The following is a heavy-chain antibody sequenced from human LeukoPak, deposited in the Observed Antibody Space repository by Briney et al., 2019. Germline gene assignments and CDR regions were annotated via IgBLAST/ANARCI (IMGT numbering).Heavy chain of an antibody. Sequence: SETLSLTCTVSGYSITSGYYWGWIRHPPGKGLEWIASTYHSGITYYNPSLRSRVSISLDTSKNQLSLSLTSMTASDTAVYYCARQTGSGLFILPGGQGTLVTVSS. CDR3: ARQTGSGLFILP. CDR1: GYSITSGYY. D-gene: IGHD3/OR15-3a*01. J-gene: IGHJ4*02. CDR2: TYHSGIT. V-gene: IGHV4-38-2*02.